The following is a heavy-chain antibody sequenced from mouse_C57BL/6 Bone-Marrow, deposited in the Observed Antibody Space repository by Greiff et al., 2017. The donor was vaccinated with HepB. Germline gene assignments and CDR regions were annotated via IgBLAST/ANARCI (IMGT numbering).Heavy chain of an antibody. V-gene: IGHV3-6*01. D-gene: IGHD1-1*01. CDR3: AREVSSYGY. CDR1: GYSITSGYY. Sequence: ESGPGLVKPSQSLSLTCSVTGYSITSGYYWNWIRQFPGNKLEWMGYISYDGSNNYNPSLKNRISITRDTSKNQFFLKLNSVTTEDTATYYCAREVSSYGYWGQGTTLTVSS. J-gene: IGHJ2*01. CDR2: ISYDGSN.